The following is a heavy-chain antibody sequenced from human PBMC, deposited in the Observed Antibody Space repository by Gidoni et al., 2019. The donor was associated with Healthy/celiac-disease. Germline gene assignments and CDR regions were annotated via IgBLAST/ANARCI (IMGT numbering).Heavy chain of an antibody. J-gene: IGHJ5*02. CDR3: ARGTYSSGSTNWFDP. Sequence: VQLQQWGAGLLKLSENLSLTCAVYGGSFSGYYWSWIRQPPGKGLEWIGEINHSGSTNYNPSLKSRVTISVDTSKNQFSLKLSSVTAADTAVYYCARGTYSSGSTNWFDPWGQGTLVTVSS. V-gene: IGHV4-34*01. CDR1: GGSFSGYY. D-gene: IGHD6-19*01. CDR2: INHSGST.